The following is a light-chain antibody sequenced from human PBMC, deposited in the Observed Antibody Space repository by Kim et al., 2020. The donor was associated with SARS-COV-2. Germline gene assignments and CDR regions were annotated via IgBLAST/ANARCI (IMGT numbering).Light chain of an antibody. CDR3: QTWATGIRV. CDR2: LNADGSH. Sequence: SVTLTCTLSSGHNNYAIAWHQQQPQKGPRHFMTLNADGSHTNGDGIPDRFAGSSSGAERSLTISSLQSEDEDDYYCQTWATGIRVFGGGTKLTVL. J-gene: IGLJ3*02. V-gene: IGLV4-69*01. CDR1: SGHNNYA.